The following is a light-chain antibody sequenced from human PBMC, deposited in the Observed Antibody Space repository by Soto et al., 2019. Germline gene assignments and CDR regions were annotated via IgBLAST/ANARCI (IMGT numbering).Light chain of an antibody. J-gene: IGKJ2*01. CDR1: QSHLHSNGYNY. V-gene: IGKV2-28*01. CDR2: FVS. Sequence: DIVMTQYPLSLPVTPGEPASISCRSSQSHLHSNGYNYLDWYLQKPGQSPQLLIYFVSNRASGVPDRFSGSGSGTDFTLKISRVEAEDVGVYYCMQALQAPRTFGQGTKHEIK. CDR3: MQALQAPRT.